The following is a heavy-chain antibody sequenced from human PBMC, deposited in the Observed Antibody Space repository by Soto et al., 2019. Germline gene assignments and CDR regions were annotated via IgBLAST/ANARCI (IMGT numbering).Heavy chain of an antibody. CDR2: INPNSGGT. CDR3: ARDGTLAAAGPYYYYGMDV. D-gene: IGHD6-13*01. J-gene: IGHJ6*02. V-gene: IGHV1-2*04. Sequence: ASVKVSCKASGYTFTGYYMHWVRQAPGQGLEWMGWINPNSGGTNYAQKFQGWVTMTRDTSISTAYMELSRLRSDDTAVYYCARDGTLAAAGPYYYYGMDVWGQGITVTVSS. CDR1: GYTFTGYY.